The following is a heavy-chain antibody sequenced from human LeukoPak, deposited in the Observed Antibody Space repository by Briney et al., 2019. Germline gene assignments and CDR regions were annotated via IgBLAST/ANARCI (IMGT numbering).Heavy chain of an antibody. D-gene: IGHD6-19*01. Sequence: ASVTVSFTASGYTFTIHDINWVRQAKGQGLEWMGWMNPNSGNTGYAQKFQGRVTMTRNTSISTAYMELSSRRSEDTAVYYCARSPHSIAVAGTYAFDIWGQGTMVTVSS. J-gene: IGHJ3*02. CDR2: MNPNSGNT. V-gene: IGHV1-8*01. CDR1: GYTFTIHD. CDR3: ARSPHSIAVAGTYAFDI.